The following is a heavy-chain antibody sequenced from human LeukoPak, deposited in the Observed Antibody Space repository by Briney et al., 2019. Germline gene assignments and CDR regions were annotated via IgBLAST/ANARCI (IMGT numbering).Heavy chain of an antibody. J-gene: IGHJ4*02. CDR2: IYNGGST. CDR1: GFTVSSNY. D-gene: IGHD6-13*01. V-gene: IGHV3-66*02. CDR3: ARVAAAGPFDY. Sequence: AGSLRLSCAASGFTVSSNYMSWVRQAPGKGLEWVAVIYNGGSTYYADSVKGRFTISRDNSKNTLYLQMNSLRAEDTAVYYCARVAAAGPFDYWGQGTLVTVSS.